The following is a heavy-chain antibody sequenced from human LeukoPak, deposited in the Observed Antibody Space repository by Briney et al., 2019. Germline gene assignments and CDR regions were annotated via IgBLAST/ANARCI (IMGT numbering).Heavy chain of an antibody. CDR3: ARAGPVYSSGWYGPYYFDY. CDR1: GFTFSSYG. CDR2: IWYDGSKK. J-gene: IGHJ4*02. D-gene: IGHD6-19*01. Sequence: GGSLRLSCAASGFTFSSYGMHWVRRAPGKGLEWVAVIWYDGSKKYYADSVKGRFTISRDNSKNTLYLQMNSLRAEDTAVYYCARAGPVYSSGWYGPYYFDYWGQGTLVTVSS. V-gene: IGHV3-33*01.